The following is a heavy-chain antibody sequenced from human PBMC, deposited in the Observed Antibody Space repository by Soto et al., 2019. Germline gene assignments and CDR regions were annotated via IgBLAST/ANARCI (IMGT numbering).Heavy chain of an antibody. CDR3: ARSLFVVVTAMEVFDY. D-gene: IGHD2-21*02. CDR2: ISSSGSTI. CDR1: GFTFSSYE. Sequence: VGSLRLSCAASGFTFSSYEMNWVRQAPWKGLEWVSYISSSGSTIYYADSVKGRFTISRDNAKNSLYLQMNSLRAEDTAVYYCARSLFVVVTAMEVFDYWGQGTLVTVSS. J-gene: IGHJ4*02. V-gene: IGHV3-48*03.